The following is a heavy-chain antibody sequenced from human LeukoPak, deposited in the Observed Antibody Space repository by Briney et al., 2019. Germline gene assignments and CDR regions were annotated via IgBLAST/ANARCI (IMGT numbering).Heavy chain of an antibody. Sequence: GGSLRLSCAASGFTFSSYSMNWVRQAPGKGLKWVSSISSSSSYIYYADSVKGRFTISRDNAKNSLYLQMNSLRAEDTAVYYCARGANVLRYFERGQGTLVTVSS. CDR1: GFTFSSYS. V-gene: IGHV3-21*01. D-gene: IGHD3-9*01. J-gene: IGHJ4*02. CDR3: ARGANVLRYFE. CDR2: ISSSSSYI.